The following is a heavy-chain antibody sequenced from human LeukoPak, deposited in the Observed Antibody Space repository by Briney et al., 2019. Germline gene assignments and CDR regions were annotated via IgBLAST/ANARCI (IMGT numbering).Heavy chain of an antibody. CDR1: GFTFSSYA. CDR2: ISGSGGST. Sequence: GGSLRLSCAASGFTFSSYAVSWVRQAPGKGLEWVSAISGSGGSTYYADSVKGRFTISRDNSKNTLYLQMNSLRAEDTAVYYCAKSKSSGSYYYYYYMDVWGKGTTVTVSS. V-gene: IGHV3-23*01. J-gene: IGHJ6*03. CDR3: AKSKSSGSYYYYYYMDV. D-gene: IGHD1-26*01.